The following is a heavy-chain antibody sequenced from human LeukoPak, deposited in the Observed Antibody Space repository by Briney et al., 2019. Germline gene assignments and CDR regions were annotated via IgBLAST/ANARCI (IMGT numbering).Heavy chain of an antibody. J-gene: IGHJ4*02. D-gene: IGHD2-15*01. CDR1: GGSISSYY. V-gene: IGHV4-59*01. CDR2: IYYSGST. CDR3: ASHSPSCSGGSCYDY. Sequence: SETLSLTCTVSGGSISSYYWSWIRQPPGKGLEWIGYIYYSGSTNYNPSLKSRVTISVDTSKNQFSLKLSSVTAAGTAVYYCASHSPSCSGGSCYDYWGQGTLVTVSS.